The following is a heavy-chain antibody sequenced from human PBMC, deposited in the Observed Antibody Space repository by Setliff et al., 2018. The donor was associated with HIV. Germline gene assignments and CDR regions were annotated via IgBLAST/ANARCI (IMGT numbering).Heavy chain of an antibody. CDR2: IIPMLGVA. D-gene: IGHD3-22*01. Sequence: ASVKVSCKASGGTFSSYPISWVRQAPGQGLEWMGGIIPMLGVANYAQKFQGRVTITADESTSTTCMDLSSLRSEDTAVYYCARVHRGYYDSSGYLGFDPWGQGTLVTVSS. CDR3: ARVHRGYYDSSGYLGFDP. J-gene: IGHJ5*02. V-gene: IGHV1-69*10. CDR1: GGTFSSYP.